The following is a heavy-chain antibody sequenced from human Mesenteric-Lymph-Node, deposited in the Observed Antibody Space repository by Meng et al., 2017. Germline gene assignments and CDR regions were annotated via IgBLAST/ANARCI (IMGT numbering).Heavy chain of an antibody. J-gene: IGHJ4*02. CDR2: IGKGTDT. Sequence: GGSLRLSCAASGFTVSSNYMSWVRQAPGKGLEWVSAIGKGTDTYYADSVKGRFTISRDNSKNTLYLQMNSLRAEDTAVYYCAKDYGAARSSTFFDYWGQGTLVTVSS. D-gene: IGHD6-6*01. CDR3: AKDYGAARSSTFFDY. CDR1: GFTVSSNY. V-gene: IGHV3-53*01.